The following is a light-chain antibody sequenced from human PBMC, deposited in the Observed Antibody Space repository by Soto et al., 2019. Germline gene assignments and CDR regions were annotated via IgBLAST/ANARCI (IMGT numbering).Light chain of an antibody. CDR3: FSFTTDWTHV. Sequence: QSALTQPASVSGSPGQSITISCTGSSSDIGAYNYVSWFQQYPGKAPKRIISEVSNRPSGVSNRFSGSKSGTAASLTISGLQTEDEADYFCFSFTTDWTHVFGTGTKLTVL. V-gene: IGLV2-14*01. CDR2: EVS. CDR1: SSDIGAYNY. J-gene: IGLJ1*01.